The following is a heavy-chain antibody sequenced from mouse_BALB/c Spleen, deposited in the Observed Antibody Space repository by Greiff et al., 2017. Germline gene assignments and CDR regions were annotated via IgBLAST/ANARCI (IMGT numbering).Heavy chain of an antibody. CDR3: ARFITTVVAPYFDY. V-gene: IGHV3-2*02. Sequence: DVQLQESGPGLVKPSQSLSLTCTVTGYSITSDYAWNWIRQFPGNKLEWMGYISYSGSTSYNPSLKSRISITRDTSKNQFFLQLNSVTTEDTATYYCARFITTVVAPYFDYWGQGTTLTVSS. D-gene: IGHD1-1*01. CDR1: GYSITSDYA. CDR2: ISYSGST. J-gene: IGHJ2*01.